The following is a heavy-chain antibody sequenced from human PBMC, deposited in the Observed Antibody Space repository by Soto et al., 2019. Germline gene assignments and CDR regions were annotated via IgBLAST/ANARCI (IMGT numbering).Heavy chain of an antibody. J-gene: IGHJ4*02. Sequence: QVQLVESGGGVVQPGRSLRLSCAASGFTFSSYAMHWVRQAPGKGLEWVAVISYDGSNKYYADSVKGRFTISRDNSKHTLYLQMNSLRAEDTAVYYCARGGRFLEWLSSGYFDYWGQGTLVTVSS. D-gene: IGHD3-3*01. CDR1: GFTFSSYA. CDR2: ISYDGSNK. V-gene: IGHV3-30-3*01. CDR3: ARGGRFLEWLSSGYFDY.